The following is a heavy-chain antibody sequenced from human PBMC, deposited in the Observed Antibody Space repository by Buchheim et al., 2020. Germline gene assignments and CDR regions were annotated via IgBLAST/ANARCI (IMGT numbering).Heavy chain of an antibody. Sequence: EVQLVETGGGLVQPGESLRLSCAASGFTFSRCWMYWVRQAPGKGLEWVANINQDGSEKHYVDSVKGRFTISRDNAKNSLDLQMNSLRADDTAVYYCARDLGGYSGYFDYWGQGTL. D-gene: IGHD5-12*01. CDR1: GFTFSRCW. CDR3: ARDLGGYSGYFDY. J-gene: IGHJ4*02. CDR2: INQDGSEK. V-gene: IGHV3-7*01.